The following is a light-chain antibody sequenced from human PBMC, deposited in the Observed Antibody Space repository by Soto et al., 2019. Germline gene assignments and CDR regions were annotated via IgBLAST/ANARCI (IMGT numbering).Light chain of an antibody. CDR1: SGSVSSDYY. J-gene: IGLJ3*02. CDR2: DTN. Sequence: QTVVTQGPPFSVSPGGTVTLTCGLTSGSVSSDYYPSWYQQTPGQAPRTLIYDTNIRSPGVPDRFSGSILGNKAALTITGAQAHDESDYYCLLYIGSGLWEFGGGTKVTVL. CDR3: LLYIGSGLWE. V-gene: IGLV8-61*01.